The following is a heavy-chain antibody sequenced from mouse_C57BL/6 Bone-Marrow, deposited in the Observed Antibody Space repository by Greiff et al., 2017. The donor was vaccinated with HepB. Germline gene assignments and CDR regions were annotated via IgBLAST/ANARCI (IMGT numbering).Heavy chain of an antibody. CDR1: GFNIKNTY. Sequence: VHVKQSVAELVRPGASVKLSCTASGFNIKNTYMHWVKQRPEQGLEWIGRIDPANGNTKYAPKFQGKATITADTSSNTAYLQLSSLTSEDTAIYYCARSKIGSSYNAMDYWGQGTSVTVSS. CDR2: IDPANGNT. V-gene: IGHV14-3*01. J-gene: IGHJ4*01. D-gene: IGHD1-1*01. CDR3: ARSKIGSSYNAMDY.